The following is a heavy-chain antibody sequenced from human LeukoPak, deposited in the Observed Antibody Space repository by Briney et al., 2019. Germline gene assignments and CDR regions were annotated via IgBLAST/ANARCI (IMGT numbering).Heavy chain of an antibody. J-gene: IGHJ4*02. CDR2: IYPGDSDV. V-gene: IGHV5-51*01. Sequence: PGESLKISCKGSGYSFSSYWIGWVRQVPGKGLEWMGIIYPGDSDVRYSPSFQGQVTISADKSISTAYLQWSSLEASDTAMYYCARTYCGGDCYYSYFDYWGQGTLVTVSS. CDR1: GYSFSSYW. D-gene: IGHD2-21*02. CDR3: ARTYCGGDCYYSYFDY.